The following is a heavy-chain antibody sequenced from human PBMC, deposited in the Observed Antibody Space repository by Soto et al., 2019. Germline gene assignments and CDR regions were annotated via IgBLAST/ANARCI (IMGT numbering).Heavy chain of an antibody. CDR1: GGSISSTTYY. J-gene: IGHJ6*02. Sequence: SETLSLTCTVSGGSISSTTYYWGWIRQPPGKGLEWIGEIYHSGSTNYNPSLKSRVTISVDKSKNQFSLKLSSVTAADTAVYYCARDPLRYQLLKAYYYYGMDVWGQGTTVTVSS. CDR3: ARDPLRYQLLKAYYYYGMDV. CDR2: IYHSGST. D-gene: IGHD2-2*01. V-gene: IGHV4-39*07.